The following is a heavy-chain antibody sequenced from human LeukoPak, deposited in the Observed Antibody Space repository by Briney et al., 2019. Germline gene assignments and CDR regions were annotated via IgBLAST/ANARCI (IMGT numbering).Heavy chain of an antibody. Sequence: GESLKISFQGSGYSFTSYWITWVRQMPGKGLEWMGMIAPTDSYTNYSPSFQGQVTISADKSISTAYLQWSSLRASDTAMYYCARPGGVEMATILVYWGQGTLVTVSS. CDR1: GYSFTSYW. CDR2: IAPTDSYT. CDR3: ARPGGVEMATILVY. V-gene: IGHV5-10-1*04. D-gene: IGHD5-24*01. J-gene: IGHJ4*02.